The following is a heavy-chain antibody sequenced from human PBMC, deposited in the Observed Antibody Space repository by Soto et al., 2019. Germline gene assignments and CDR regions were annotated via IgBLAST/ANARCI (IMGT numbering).Heavy chain of an antibody. Sequence: ASVKVSCKASGYTFTSYDINWVRQATGQGLEWMGWMNRNSGNTGYAQKFQGRVTMTRNTSISTAYMELSSLRSEDTAVYYCARFYDSCGYSFDYWGQGTLVTVSS. CDR1: GYTFTSYD. D-gene: IGHD3-22*01. CDR2: MNRNSGNT. J-gene: IGHJ4*02. V-gene: IGHV1-8*01. CDR3: ARFYDSCGYSFDY.